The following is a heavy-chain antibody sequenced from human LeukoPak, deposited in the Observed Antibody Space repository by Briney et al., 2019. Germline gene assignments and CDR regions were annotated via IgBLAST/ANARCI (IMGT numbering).Heavy chain of an antibody. CDR3: ARDRGHIVVVTAFDY. J-gene: IGHJ4*02. D-gene: IGHD2-21*02. Sequence: ASVKVSCKASGYTFTSYGISWVRQAPGQGLEWMGWISAYNGNTNYAQKLQGRVTMTTDISTSTAYMELRSLRSDDTAVYYCARDRGHIVVVTAFDYWGQGTLVTVSS. CDR2: ISAYNGNT. V-gene: IGHV1-18*01. CDR1: GYTFTSYG.